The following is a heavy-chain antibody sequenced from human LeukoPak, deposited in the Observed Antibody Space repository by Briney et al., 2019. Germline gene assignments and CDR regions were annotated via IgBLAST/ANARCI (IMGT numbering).Heavy chain of an antibody. Sequence: GSLRLSCAASGFTFDKYGMSWVRQAPGKGLEWVSGIDWNGGSTGYADSVKGRFTISRDNAKNSLFLQMNTLRAEDTALYYCAKDSTYYYDSSGYYYWRWFDYWGQGTLVTVSS. CDR3: AKDSTYYYDSSGYYYWRWFDY. D-gene: IGHD3-22*01. CDR1: GFTFDKYG. J-gene: IGHJ4*02. V-gene: IGHV3-20*04. CDR2: IDWNGGST.